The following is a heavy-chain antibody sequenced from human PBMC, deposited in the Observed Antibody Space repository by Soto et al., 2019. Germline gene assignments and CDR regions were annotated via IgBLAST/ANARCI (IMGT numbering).Heavy chain of an antibody. CDR2: IYWDDDK. D-gene: IGHD6-13*01. V-gene: IGHV2-5*02. Sequence: QITLKESGPTLVKPTQTLTLTCTFSGFSLSTSGVGVGWIRQPPGKALEWLALIYWDDDKRYSPSLKSRLTITKDTSKNQVVLIMTNMDPVYTATYYCAHRHSSIAAAGGITEYFQHWGQGTLVTVSS. J-gene: IGHJ1*01. CDR3: AHRHSSIAAAGGITEYFQH. CDR1: GFSLSTSGVG.